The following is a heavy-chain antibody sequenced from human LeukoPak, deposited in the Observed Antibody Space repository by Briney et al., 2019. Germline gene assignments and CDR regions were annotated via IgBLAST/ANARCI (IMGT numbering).Heavy chain of an antibody. J-gene: IGHJ4*02. CDR2: ISYSGST. CDR3: ARLSIVGATNFDY. Sequence: SETLSLTCSVSGGSISSYFWSWIRQPPGKGLEWIGYISYSGSTTYKPSLKSRVTISVDTSKNQFSLKLSSVTAADTAVYYCARLSIVGATNFDYWGQGTLVTVSS. CDR1: GGSISSYF. V-gene: IGHV4-59*08. D-gene: IGHD1-26*01.